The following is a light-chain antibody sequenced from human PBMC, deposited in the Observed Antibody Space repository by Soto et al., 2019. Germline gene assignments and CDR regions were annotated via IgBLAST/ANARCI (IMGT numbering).Light chain of an antibody. CDR1: QGISSW. J-gene: IGKJ4*01. Sequence: DLQMTQSPSSVSASVGDRVTITCRASQGISSWLAWYQQKPGTAPNLLISAASSLHSGVPSRFSGSGSGRDFTLIISNLQTEDFAIYYCQQANSFPRTFGGGTKVEIK. CDR2: AAS. V-gene: IGKV1-12*01. CDR3: QQANSFPRT.